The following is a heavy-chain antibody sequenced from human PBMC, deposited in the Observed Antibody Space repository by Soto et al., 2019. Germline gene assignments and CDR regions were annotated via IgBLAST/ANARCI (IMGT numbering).Heavy chain of an antibody. V-gene: IGHV4-34*01. CDR1: GGSFSGYY. J-gene: IGHJ4*02. Sequence: QVQLQQWGAGLLKPSETLSLTCAVYGGSFSGYYWSWIRQPPGKGLEWIGEINHSGSTTYNPSLKSRVTISVDTSKNQFSLKLSSVTAADTAVYSCARRRGVAGSFDSWGQGTLVTVSS. CDR2: INHSGST. CDR3: ARRRGVAGSFDS. D-gene: IGHD6-19*01.